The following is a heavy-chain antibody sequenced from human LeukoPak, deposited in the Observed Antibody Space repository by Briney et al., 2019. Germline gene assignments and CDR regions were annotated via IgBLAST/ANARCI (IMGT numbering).Heavy chain of an antibody. CDR2: IKQDGSEK. Sequence: GGSLRLSCAASGFTFSSYWMSWVRQAPGKGLEWVANIKQDGSEKYYVDSVKGRFTISRDNAKNSLYLQMNSLRAEDTAVYYCAREASSSWYSYYYYYMDVWGKGTTVTISS. CDR1: GFTFSSYW. CDR3: AREASSSWYSYYYYYMDV. D-gene: IGHD6-13*01. J-gene: IGHJ6*03. V-gene: IGHV3-7*01.